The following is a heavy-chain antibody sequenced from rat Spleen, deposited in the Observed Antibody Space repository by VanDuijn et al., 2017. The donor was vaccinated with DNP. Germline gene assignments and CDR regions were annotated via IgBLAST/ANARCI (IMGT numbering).Heavy chain of an antibody. CDR1: GFTFSNYY. V-gene: IGHV5-22*01. Sequence: EVQLVESGGGLIQPGRSLKLSCAASGFTFSNYYMAWVRQAPKKGLEWVASISYEGSSTYYGDSVKGRFTISRDNAQNTLYLQMSELGSEDTATYYCTRDDYYSGVPDYWGQGVMVTVSS. CDR2: ISYEGSST. J-gene: IGHJ2*01. CDR3: TRDDYYSGVPDY. D-gene: IGHD1-1*01.